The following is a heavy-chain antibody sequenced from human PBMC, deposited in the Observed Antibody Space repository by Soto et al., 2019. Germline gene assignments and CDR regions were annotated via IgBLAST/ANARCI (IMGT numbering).Heavy chain of an antibody. CDR2: INPNSGGT. CDR3: AREVVVVVAAPYYYGMDV. D-gene: IGHD2-15*01. Sequence: ASVKVSCKASGYTFTGYYMQCVRHAPGQGLEWMAWINPNSGGTNYAQKFQGRVTMTRDTSISTAYMELSRLRSDDTAVYYCAREVVVVVAAPYYYGMDVRGQGTTVTVSS. V-gene: IGHV1-2*02. CDR1: GYTFTGYY. J-gene: IGHJ6*02.